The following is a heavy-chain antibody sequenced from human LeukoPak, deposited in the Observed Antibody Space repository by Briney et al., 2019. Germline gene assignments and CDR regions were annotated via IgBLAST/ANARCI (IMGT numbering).Heavy chain of an antibody. J-gene: IGHJ4*02. D-gene: IGHD2/OR15-2a*01. CDR3: ASSTAYYSNYWGDFDC. Sequence: ASVKVSCKASGYTFTSYGISWVRQAPGQGLEWMGWISAYNGNTNYAQKLQGRVTMTTDTSTSTAYMELRSLRSDDTAVYYCASSTAYYSNYWGDFDCWGQGTLVTVSS. V-gene: IGHV1-18*01. CDR1: GYTFTSYG. CDR2: ISAYNGNT.